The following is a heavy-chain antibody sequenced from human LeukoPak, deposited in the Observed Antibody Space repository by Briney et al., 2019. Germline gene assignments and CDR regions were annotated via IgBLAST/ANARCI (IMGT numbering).Heavy chain of an antibody. V-gene: IGHV4-39*01. CDR1: GGSIISTSFY. D-gene: IGHD3-22*01. Sequence: PSETLSLTCTVSGGSIISTSFYWGWIRPPPGKGLAWLGSIYHSGSTYDNPSLKSRVTISVDRSKNQFSLKLSSVTAADTAVYYCARLYYDSRGYYWFDRWGQGTLVTVSS. CDR3: ARLYYDSRGYYWFDR. J-gene: IGHJ5*02. CDR2: IYHSGST.